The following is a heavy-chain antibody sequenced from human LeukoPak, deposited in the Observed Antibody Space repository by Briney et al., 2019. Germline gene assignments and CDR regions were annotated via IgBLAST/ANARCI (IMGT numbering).Heavy chain of an antibody. V-gene: IGHV4-39*01. J-gene: IGHJ4*02. CDR2: IYYSGST. Sequence: PSETLSLTCTVSGGSISSSSYYWGWIRQPPGKGLEWIGSIYYSGSTYYNPSLKSRVTISVGTSKNQFSLKLSSVTAADTAVYYCASEPTIWFGTNYNYWGQGTLVTVSS. CDR3: ASEPTIWFGTNYNY. D-gene: IGHD3-10*01. CDR1: GGSISSSSYY.